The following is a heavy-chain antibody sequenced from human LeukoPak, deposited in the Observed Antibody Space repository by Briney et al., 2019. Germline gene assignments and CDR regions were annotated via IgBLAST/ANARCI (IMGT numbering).Heavy chain of an antibody. CDR1: GFTFSSYW. CDR3: ARNIYTADAFDI. CDR2: INSDGSST. Sequence: PGGSLRLSCAASGFTFSSYWMHWVRQAPGKGLVWVSRINSDGSSTSYADSVKGRFTISRDNAKNTLYLQMNSLRAEDTAVYYCARNIYTADAFDIWGQGTMVTVSS. J-gene: IGHJ3*02. D-gene: IGHD5-18*01. V-gene: IGHV3-74*01.